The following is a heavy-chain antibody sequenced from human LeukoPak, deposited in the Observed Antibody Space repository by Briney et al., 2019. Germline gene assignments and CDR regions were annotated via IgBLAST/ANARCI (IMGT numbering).Heavy chain of an antibody. J-gene: IGHJ4*02. CDR2: ISAYNGNT. CDR3: AGVSGYSGYDEADY. V-gene: IGHV1-18*01. D-gene: IGHD5-12*01. Sequence: ASVKVSCKASGYTFTCYGISWVRQAPGQGLEWMGWISAYNGNTNYAQKLQGRVTMTTDTSTSTAYMELRSLRSDDTAVYYCAGVSGYSGYDEADYWGQGTLVTVSS. CDR1: GYTFTCYG.